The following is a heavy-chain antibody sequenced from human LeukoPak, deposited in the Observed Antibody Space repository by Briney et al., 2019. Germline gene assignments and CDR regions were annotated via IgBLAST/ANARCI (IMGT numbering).Heavy chain of an antibody. Sequence: GGSLRLSCAASGFTFSSYWMSWVRQAPGKGLECVANIKQDGSEKYYVDSVKGRFTISRDNAKNSLYLQMNSLRAEDTAVYYCARAPWYDFWSGYWGYMDVWGKGTTVTVSS. J-gene: IGHJ6*03. CDR1: GFTFSSYW. CDR3: ARAPWYDFWSGYWGYMDV. V-gene: IGHV3-7*01. CDR2: IKQDGSEK. D-gene: IGHD3-3*01.